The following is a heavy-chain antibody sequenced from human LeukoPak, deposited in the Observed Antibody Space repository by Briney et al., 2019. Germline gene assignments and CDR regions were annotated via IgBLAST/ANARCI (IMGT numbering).Heavy chain of an antibody. Sequence: GGSLRLSCAASGLPFDDYTIHGVRQAPGKGLAWVFLISWSGGSTYYADYVQGRFTIFRDNSKTSLYLQINSLSTEDAALSSCANSKTAVTTGYLDYWGQGTLVTVSS. CDR2: ISWSGGST. D-gene: IGHD4-17*01. CDR1: GLPFDDYT. V-gene: IGHV3-43*01. J-gene: IGHJ4*02. CDR3: ANSKTAVTTGYLDY.